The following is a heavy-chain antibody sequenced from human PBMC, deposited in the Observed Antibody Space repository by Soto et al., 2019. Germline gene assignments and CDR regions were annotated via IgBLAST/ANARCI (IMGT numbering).Heavy chain of an antibody. D-gene: IGHD6-19*01. CDR2: VTGRGDTT. J-gene: IGHJ4*02. CDR3: AKDHSDVGQWLVLDYFDY. CDR1: GFTFANHA. V-gene: IGHV3-23*01. Sequence: GGSLRLSCAASGFTFANHAMSWVRQAPGKGLEWVSSVTGRGDTTYYADAVKGRFTISRDNSKNTLFLQMNSLRGEDTAVYYCAKDHSDVGQWLVLDYFDYWGQGTLVTVSS.